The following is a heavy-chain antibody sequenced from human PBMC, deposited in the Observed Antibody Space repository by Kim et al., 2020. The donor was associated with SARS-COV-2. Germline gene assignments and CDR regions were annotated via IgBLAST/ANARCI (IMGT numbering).Heavy chain of an antibody. J-gene: IGHJ4*02. V-gene: IGHV3-23*01. Sequence: GGSLRLSCAASGFTFSTYAMSWVRQAPRRGLEWVSTITGNGADTYYADSVRGRFTISRDNSKNTLSLQMNSLRAEDTALYYCAKTGQLDYWGQGTLVTVS. CDR1: GFTFSTYA. D-gene: IGHD6-13*01. CDR3: AKTGQLDY. CDR2: ITGNGADT.